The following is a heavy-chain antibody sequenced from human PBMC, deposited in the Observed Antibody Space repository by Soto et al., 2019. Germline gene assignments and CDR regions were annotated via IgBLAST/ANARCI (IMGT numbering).Heavy chain of an antibody. V-gene: IGHV3-9*01. J-gene: IGHJ4*02. Sequence: GGSLRLSCAASGFTFDDYAMHWVRQAPGKGLEWVSGISWNSGSIGYADSVKGRFTISRDNAKNSLYLQMNSLRAEDTALYYCAKGGGYYYDSSGYSFDYWGQGTLVTVSS. CDR2: ISWNSGSI. CDR3: AKGGGYYYDSSGYSFDY. CDR1: GFTFDDYA. D-gene: IGHD3-22*01.